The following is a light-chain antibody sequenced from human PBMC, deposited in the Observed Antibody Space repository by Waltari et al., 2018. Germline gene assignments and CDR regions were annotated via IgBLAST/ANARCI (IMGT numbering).Light chain of an antibody. V-gene: IGLV4-69*01. J-gene: IGLJ3*02. CDR2: VNSDGSH. CDR3: QTGGHGTWV. Sequence: QLVLTQSPSASASLGASVKLTCTLSSGHSSNILAWHQQQPEKGPRYLMKVNSDGSHSQGDEIPHRLSASSSGAERYLTISSLQSEDEADYYCQTGGHGTWVFGGGTKLTVL. CDR1: SGHSSNI.